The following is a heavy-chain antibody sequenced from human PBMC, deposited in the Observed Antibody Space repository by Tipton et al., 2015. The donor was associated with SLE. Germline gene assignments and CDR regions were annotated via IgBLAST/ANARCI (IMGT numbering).Heavy chain of an antibody. D-gene: IGHD3-22*01. Sequence: SLRLSCAASGFTFSYAWMSWVRQAPGKGLEWVGRIKSKTDGGITDYAAPVKGRFTISRDDSKNTLYLLMNSLKTEDTAVYYCTTDPDYYDSTGYPIDYWGQGSLVTVSS. V-gene: IGHV3-15*01. J-gene: IGHJ4*02. CDR3: TTDPDYYDSTGYPIDY. CDR1: GFTFSYAW. CDR2: IKSKTDGGIT.